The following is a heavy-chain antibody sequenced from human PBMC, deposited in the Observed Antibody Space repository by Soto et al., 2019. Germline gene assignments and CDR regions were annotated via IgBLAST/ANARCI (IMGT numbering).Heavy chain of an antibody. J-gene: IGHJ4*02. Sequence: VGSLRLSCAASGFTFSSYSMNWVRQAPGKGLEWVSSISSSSSYIYYGDSVKGRFTISRDNAKNSLYLQMNSLRAEDTATYYCARVHYYDSSGFYLWGQGTLVTVSS. CDR2: ISSSSSYI. CDR3: ARVHYYDSSGFYL. CDR1: GFTFSSYS. V-gene: IGHV3-21*01. D-gene: IGHD3-22*01.